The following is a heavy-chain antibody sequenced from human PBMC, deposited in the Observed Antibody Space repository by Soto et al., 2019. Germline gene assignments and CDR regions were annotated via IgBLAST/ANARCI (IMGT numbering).Heavy chain of an antibody. V-gene: IGHV4-59*01. Sequence: PSETLSLTCTVSGGSISSYYWSWIRQPPGKGLEWIGYIYYSGSTNYNPSLKSRVTISVDTSKNQFSLKLSSVTAADTAVYYCAATYYHDSSGYLGGDYYFDYWGQGTLVTVSS. J-gene: IGHJ4*02. CDR3: AATYYHDSSGYLGGDYYFDY. CDR1: GGSISSYY. CDR2: IYYSGST. D-gene: IGHD3-22*01.